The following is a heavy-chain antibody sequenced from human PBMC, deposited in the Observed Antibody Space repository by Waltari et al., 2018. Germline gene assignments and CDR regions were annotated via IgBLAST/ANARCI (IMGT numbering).Heavy chain of an antibody. Sequence: EQLVESGGGRVKPGGSLRLSCAASDFTFSSFSSTWVRHAPGKGLEWVASISSTSHYIYYADSVQGRFTISRDNAKNLLYLQMNSLRAEDTAVYYCARGFWFATVSTFTWFDPWGQATLVTVSS. D-gene: IGHD4-17*01. CDR3: ARGFWFATVSTFTWFDP. CDR1: DFTFSSFS. CDR2: ISSTSHYI. V-gene: IGHV3-21*01. J-gene: IGHJ5*02.